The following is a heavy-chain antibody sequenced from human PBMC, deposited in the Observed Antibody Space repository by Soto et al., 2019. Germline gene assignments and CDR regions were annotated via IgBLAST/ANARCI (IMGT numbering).Heavy chain of an antibody. CDR1: GYTFTSYG. Sequence: ASVKVSCKASGYTFTSYGISWVRQAPGQGLEWMGWISAYNGNTNFTQKLQGRVTMTTDTSTSTAYMELRSLRSDDTAVYYCARDREYNWNYNWFDPWGQGTLVTVSS. CDR2: ISAYNGNT. CDR3: ARDREYNWNYNWFDP. D-gene: IGHD1-7*01. J-gene: IGHJ5*02. V-gene: IGHV1-18*01.